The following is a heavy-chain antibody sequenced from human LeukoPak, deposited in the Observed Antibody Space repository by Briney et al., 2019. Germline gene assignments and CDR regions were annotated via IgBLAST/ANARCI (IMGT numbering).Heavy chain of an antibody. CDR3: AKVAAAGSYYFDY. D-gene: IGHD6-13*01. CDR1: GFTSSSYA. Sequence: RGCLRPSCAASGFTSSSYAMSWVRQAPGKGLGWGSAISGSGGSTYYADSVKGRFTISRDNSKNTLYLQMNSLRAEDTAVYYCAKVAAAGSYYFDYWGQGTLVTVSS. J-gene: IGHJ4*02. V-gene: IGHV3-23*01. CDR2: ISGSGGST.